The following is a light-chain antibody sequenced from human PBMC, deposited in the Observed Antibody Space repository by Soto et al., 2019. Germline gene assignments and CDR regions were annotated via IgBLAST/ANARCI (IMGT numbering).Light chain of an antibody. CDR2: GTS. CDR3: QQYSTSPPLFT. J-gene: IGKJ3*01. Sequence: DIVLTQSPGTLSLSPGERATLSCRASQSVSTSYLAWYQQKPGQAPRLLIYGTSSRATGIPDRFSGRGSGTDFTLTIRRLEPEDFVVYYCQQYSTSPPLFTFGPGTKVDIK. CDR1: QSVSTSY. V-gene: IGKV3-20*01.